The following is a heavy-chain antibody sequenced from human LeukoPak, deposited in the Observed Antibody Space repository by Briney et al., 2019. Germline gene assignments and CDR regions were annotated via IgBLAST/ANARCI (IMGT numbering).Heavy chain of an antibody. CDR3: AKDALRITIFGVVSI. V-gene: IGHV3-23*01. Sequence: GGSLRLSCAASGFTFSNYAMSWVRQAPGKGLEWVSSISGSGGGTHYADSVKGRFTISRDNSKNTLYLQMNSLRAEDTAVYYCAKDALRITIFGVVSIWGQGTLVTVSS. CDR2: ISGSGGGT. CDR1: GFTFSNYA. J-gene: IGHJ4*02. D-gene: IGHD3-3*01.